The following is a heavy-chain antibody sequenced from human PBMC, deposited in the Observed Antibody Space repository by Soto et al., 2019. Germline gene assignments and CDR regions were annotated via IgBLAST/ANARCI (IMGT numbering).Heavy chain of an antibody. V-gene: IGHV1-18*01. CDR3: ARGDQLPLINYNYYGMDV. J-gene: IGHJ6*02. CDR1: DYTFNNYG. Sequence: ASVKVSCKASDYTFNNYGINWVRQAPGQGLEWLGWISTYNDYTSYAQKLQGRVTMTTDTSTSTAYMELRSLRSEDTAVYYCARGDQLPLINYNYYGMDVWGQGTTVTVSS. CDR2: ISTYNDYT. D-gene: IGHD2-2*01.